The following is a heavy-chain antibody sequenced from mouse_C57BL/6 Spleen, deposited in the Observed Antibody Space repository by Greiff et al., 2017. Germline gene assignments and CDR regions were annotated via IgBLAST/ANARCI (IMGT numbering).Heavy chain of an antibody. CDR3: ARSKAGYGNYEDY. Sequence: VQLQQPGAELVKPGASVKLSCKASGYTFTSYWMHWVKQRPGRGLEWIGRIDPNSGGTKYNEKFKSKATLTVDKPSSTAYMQRSSLTSEDSAVYYCARSKAGYGNYEDYWGQGTSVTVSS. D-gene: IGHD2-1*01. J-gene: IGHJ4*01. CDR2: IDPNSGGT. V-gene: IGHV1-72*01. CDR1: GYTFTSYW.